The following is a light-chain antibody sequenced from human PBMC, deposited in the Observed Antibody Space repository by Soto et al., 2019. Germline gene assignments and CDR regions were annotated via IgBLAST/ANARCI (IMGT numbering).Light chain of an antibody. J-gene: IGLJ2*01. CDR2: EGT. V-gene: IGLV2-23*01. CDR3: CSYAGANPHLV. Sequence: QSALTQPASRSGSPGQSITISCSGPSTDVVIFNLVSWYQQHPGKVPKLVIYEGTKRPSGISNRFSGSYSGSTASLTISGLQAEDEADYFCCSYAGANPHLVFGGGTKLTVL. CDR1: STDVVIFNL.